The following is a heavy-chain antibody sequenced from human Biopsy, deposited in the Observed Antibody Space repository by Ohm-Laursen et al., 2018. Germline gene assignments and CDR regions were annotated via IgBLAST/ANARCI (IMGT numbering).Heavy chain of an antibody. CDR2: IFYRGST. J-gene: IGHJ4*02. CDR1: GVSITAYY. V-gene: IGHV4-59*07. Sequence: SDTLSLTCPVSGVSITAYYWSWIRQPPGKGLEWIGSIFYRGSTHYKPSLKSRVTISVDTSRNHFSLRLSSLTAADTAVYYCARGSNDFGGLYFPRWGQGTLLTVSS. CDR3: ARGSNDFGGLYFPR. D-gene: IGHD4-23*01.